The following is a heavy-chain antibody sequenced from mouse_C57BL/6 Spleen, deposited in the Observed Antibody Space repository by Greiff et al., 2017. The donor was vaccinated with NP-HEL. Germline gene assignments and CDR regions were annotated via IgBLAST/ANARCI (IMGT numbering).Heavy chain of an antibody. CDR3: ARGERGD. CDR2: IYPGSGST. CDR1: GYTFTSYW. Sequence: QVQLQQPGAELVKPGASVKMSCKASGYTFTSYWITWVKQRPGQGLEWIGDIYPGSGSTNYNEKFKSKATLTVDKSSSTDYMQLSSLTSEVSAVYYCARGERGDWGQGTTLTVAS. J-gene: IGHJ2*01. V-gene: IGHV1-55*01.